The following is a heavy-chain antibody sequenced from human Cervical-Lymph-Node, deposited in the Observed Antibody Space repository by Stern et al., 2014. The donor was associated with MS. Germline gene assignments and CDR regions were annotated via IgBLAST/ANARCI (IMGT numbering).Heavy chain of an antibody. J-gene: IGHJ5*02. CDR1: GGTFNTSA. V-gene: IGHV1-69*14. CDR2: IIPIVGTT. Sequence: QVQLAQSGPAVMKPASSVKVSCKASGGTFNTSAIRWGRQGPGQGLARMGWIIPIVGTTNYAQKYQGRVTFTADKSTSTAYMALSGLRYEDTAVYYCARHLGVGPSVSWGQGTVVTVSS. CDR3: ARHLGVGPSVS. D-gene: IGHD5/OR15-5a*01.